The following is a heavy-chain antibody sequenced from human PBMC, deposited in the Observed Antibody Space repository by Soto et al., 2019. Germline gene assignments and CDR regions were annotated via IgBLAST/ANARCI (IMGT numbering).Heavy chain of an antibody. CDR1: GGTFSSSA. J-gene: IGHJ6*02. V-gene: IGHV1-69*13. Sequence: RASVKVSCKASGGTFSSSAISWVRQAPGQGLEWMGGIIPISETTNYAQKFQGRVTITADESKSTAYMELSSLRSEDTAVYYCARSQGSSTSLEIYYYYYYGMDVWGQGTTVTVSS. CDR3: ARSQGSSTSLEIYYYYYYGMDV. CDR2: IIPISETT. D-gene: IGHD2-2*01.